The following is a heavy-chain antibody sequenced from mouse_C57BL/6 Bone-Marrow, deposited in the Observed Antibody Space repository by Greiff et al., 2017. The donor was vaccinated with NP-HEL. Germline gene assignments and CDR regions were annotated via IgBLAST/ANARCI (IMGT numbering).Heavy chain of an antibody. J-gene: IGHJ3*01. CDR1: GYAFSSSW. Sequence: VKLMESGPELVKPGASVKISCKASGYAFSSSWMNWVKQRPGKGLEWIGRIYPGDGDTNYNGKFKGKATLTADKSSSTAYMQLSSLTSEDSAVYFCAREGGSARFAYWGQGTLVTVSA. CDR2: IYPGDGDT. D-gene: IGHD3-2*02. V-gene: IGHV1-82*01. CDR3: AREGGSARFAY.